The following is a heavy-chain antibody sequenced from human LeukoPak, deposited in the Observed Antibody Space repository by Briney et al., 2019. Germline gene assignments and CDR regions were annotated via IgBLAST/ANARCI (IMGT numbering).Heavy chain of an antibody. V-gene: IGHV1-69*04. CDR3: AIGPQYYYYYGMDV. CDR2: IIPILGIA. J-gene: IGHJ6*02. CDR1: GGTFSSYA. Sequence: SVKVSCEASGGTFSSYAISWVRQAPGQGLEWMGRIIPILGIANYAQKFQGRVTITADKSTSTAYMELSSLRSEDTAVYYCAIGPQYYYYYGMDVWGQGTTVTVSS.